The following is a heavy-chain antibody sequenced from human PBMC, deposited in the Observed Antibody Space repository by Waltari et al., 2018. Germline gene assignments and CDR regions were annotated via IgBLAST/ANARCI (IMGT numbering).Heavy chain of an antibody. CDR1: GGTFSSYA. Sequence: QVQLVQSGAEVKKPGSSVKVSCKASGGTFSSYAISWVRQAPGQGLEWMGGIIPIFGTANYAQKFQSRVTITADESTSTAYMELSSLRSEDTAVYYCARDRIAAADMGGNWFDPWGQGTLVTVSS. J-gene: IGHJ5*02. D-gene: IGHD6-13*01. CDR2: IIPIFGTA. CDR3: ARDRIAAADMGGNWFDP. V-gene: IGHV1-69*01.